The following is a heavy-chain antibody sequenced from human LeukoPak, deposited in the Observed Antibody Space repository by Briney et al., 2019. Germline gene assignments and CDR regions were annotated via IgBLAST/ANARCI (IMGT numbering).Heavy chain of an antibody. CDR2: IRYDGSNK. D-gene: IGHD6-13*01. CDR3: AKDFYSSSWYAAYYYMDV. V-gene: IGHV3-30*02. Sequence: GRSLRLSCAASGFTFSSYGMHWVRQAPGKGLEWVAFIRYDGSNKYYADSVKGRFTISRDNSKNTLYLQMNSLRAEDTAVYYCAKDFYSSSWYAAYYYMDVWGKGTTVTISS. CDR1: GFTFSSYG. J-gene: IGHJ6*03.